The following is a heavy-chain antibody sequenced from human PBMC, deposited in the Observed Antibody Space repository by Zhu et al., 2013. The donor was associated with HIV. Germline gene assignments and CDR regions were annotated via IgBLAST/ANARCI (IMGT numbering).Heavy chain of an antibody. V-gene: IGHV1-18*01. CDR3: ATSDEYSTSEGWGWFDP. CDR2: ISPKNGDT. CDR1: GGSFSNYG. J-gene: IGHJ5*02. Sequence: PGSSVKVSCKASGGSFSNYGISWVRQAPGQGLEWMGWISPKNGDTNYAQNFQGKVTMTTDTSTNTAYMELMRLTSDDTAVYYCATSDEYSTSEGWGWFDPWGQGTLVIISS. D-gene: IGHD6-6*01.